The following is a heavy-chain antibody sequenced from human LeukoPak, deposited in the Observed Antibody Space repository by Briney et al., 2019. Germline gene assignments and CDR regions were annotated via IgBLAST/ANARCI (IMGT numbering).Heavy chain of an antibody. Sequence: KASETLSLTCTVSGGSISSYYWSWIRQPPGKGLKWIGYIYTSGSTNYNPSLKSRVAISVDTSKNQFSLKLSSVTAADTAVYYCARLTYYNRRLDPWGQGTLVTVSS. D-gene: IGHD3-10*01. CDR3: ARLTYYNRRLDP. CDR2: IYTSGST. CDR1: GGSISSYY. J-gene: IGHJ5*02. V-gene: IGHV4-4*09.